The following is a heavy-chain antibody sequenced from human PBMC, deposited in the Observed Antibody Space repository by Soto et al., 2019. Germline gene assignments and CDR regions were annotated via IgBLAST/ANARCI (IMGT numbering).Heavy chain of an antibody. CDR2: ISYDGSNK. D-gene: IGHD3-22*01. J-gene: IGHJ1*01. CDR1: GFTFSSYG. CDR3: AKDSAMIVVVSAFQH. V-gene: IGHV3-30*18. Sequence: QVQLVESEGGVVQPGRSLRLSCAASGFTFSSYGMHWVRQAPGKGLEWVAVISYDGSNKYYADSVKGRFTISRDNSKNTLYLQMNSLRTEDTAVYYCAKDSAMIVVVSAFQHWGQGTLVTVSS.